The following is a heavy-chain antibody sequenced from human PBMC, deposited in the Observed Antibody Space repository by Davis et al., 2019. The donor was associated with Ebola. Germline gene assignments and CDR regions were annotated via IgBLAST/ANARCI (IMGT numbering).Heavy chain of an antibody. Sequence: GGSLRLSCAASGVTVSSNYMSWVRQAPGKGLEWVAVISYDGSNKYYADSVKGRFTISRDNSKNTLYLQMNSLRAEDTAVYYCAKARSSGWYGYYYYYGMDVWGQGTTVTVSS. CDR2: ISYDGSNK. J-gene: IGHJ6*02. V-gene: IGHV3-30*18. CDR3: AKARSSGWYGYYYYYGMDV. CDR1: GVTVSSNY. D-gene: IGHD6-19*01.